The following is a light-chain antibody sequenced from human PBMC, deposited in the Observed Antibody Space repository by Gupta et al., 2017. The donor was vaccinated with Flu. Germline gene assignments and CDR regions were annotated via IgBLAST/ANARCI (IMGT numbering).Light chain of an antibody. V-gene: IGLV2-14*01. CDR1: SSDIGGYNN. CDR3: TSYKSNDALYV. Sequence: SSDIGGYNNVSWYLQHPGKAPKLMIYEVSNRPSGVSNRFSGSKSGNTASLTISGLQSEDEADYFCTSYKSNDALYVFGTGTKVTVL. J-gene: IGLJ1*01. CDR2: EVS.